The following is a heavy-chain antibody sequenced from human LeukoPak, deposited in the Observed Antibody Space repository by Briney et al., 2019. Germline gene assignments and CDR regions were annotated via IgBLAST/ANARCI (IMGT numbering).Heavy chain of an antibody. CDR3: ARRDSSSSSYGWYFDY. D-gene: IGHD6-6*01. CDR2: INHSGST. CDR1: GGSFSGYY. Sequence: SETLSLTCAVYGGSFSGYYWSWIRQPPGKGLERIGEINHSGSTNYNPSLKSRVTISVDTSKNQFSLKLSSVTAADTAVYYCARRDSSSSSYGWYFDYWGQGTLVTVSS. J-gene: IGHJ4*02. V-gene: IGHV4-34*01.